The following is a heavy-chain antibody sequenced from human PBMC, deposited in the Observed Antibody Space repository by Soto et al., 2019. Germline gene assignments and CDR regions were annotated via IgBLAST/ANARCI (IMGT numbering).Heavy chain of an antibody. J-gene: IGHJ4*02. CDR3: ARGPRYCSGGSCHNNYFDY. Sequence: SVKVSCKASGGTFSSYTISWVRQAPGQGLEWMGRIIPILGIANYAQKFQGRVTITADKSTSTAYMELSSLRSEDTAVYYCARGPRYCSGGSCHNNYFDYWGQGTLVTVSS. D-gene: IGHD2-15*01. CDR2: IIPILGIA. CDR1: GGTFSSYT. V-gene: IGHV1-69*02.